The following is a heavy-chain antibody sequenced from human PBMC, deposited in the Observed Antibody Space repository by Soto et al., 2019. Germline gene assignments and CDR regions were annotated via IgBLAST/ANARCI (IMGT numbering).Heavy chain of an antibody. Sequence: SETLSLTCTVSGSSISSYYWSWIRQPAGKGLEWIGRIYTSGSTNYNPSLKSRVTMSVDTSKNQFSLKLSSVTAADTAVYYCARDLSSGRCSGGSCDPTYYYYGMDVWGQGTTVTVSS. D-gene: IGHD2-15*01. CDR1: GSSISSYY. J-gene: IGHJ6*02. V-gene: IGHV4-4*07. CDR3: ARDLSSGRCSGGSCDPTYYYYGMDV. CDR2: IYTSGST.